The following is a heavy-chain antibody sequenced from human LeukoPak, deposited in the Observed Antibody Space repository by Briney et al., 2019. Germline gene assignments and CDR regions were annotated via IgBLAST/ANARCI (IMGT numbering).Heavy chain of an antibody. CDR1: GGSISSYY. D-gene: IGHD3-10*01. CDR3: ARLMVRGVIITDAFDI. J-gene: IGHJ3*02. CDR2: IYYSGST. V-gene: IGHV4-59*01. Sequence: KSSETLSLTCTVSGGSISSYYWSWIRQPPGKGLVWIGYIYYSGSTNYNPSLKSRVTISVDTSKNQFSLKLSSATAADTAVYYCARLMVRGVIITDAFDIWGQGTMVTVSS.